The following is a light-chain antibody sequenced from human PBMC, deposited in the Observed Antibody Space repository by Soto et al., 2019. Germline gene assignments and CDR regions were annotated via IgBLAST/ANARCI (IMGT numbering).Light chain of an antibody. Sequence: QSALTQPPSASGSPGQSVTISCTGTSSDVGGYNYVSWYQQHPGKAPKLMIYEDIKRPSGVPDRFSGSRSGNTASLTVSGLQAEDEADYYCSSYAGRNNLGVFGTGTKLTVL. CDR1: SSDVGGYNY. CDR2: EDI. V-gene: IGLV2-8*01. J-gene: IGLJ1*01. CDR3: SSYAGRNNLGV.